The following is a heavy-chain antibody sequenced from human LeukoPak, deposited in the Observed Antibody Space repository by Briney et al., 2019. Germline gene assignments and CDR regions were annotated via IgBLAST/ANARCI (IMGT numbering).Heavy chain of an antibody. CDR2: INHSGST. V-gene: IGHV4-34*01. CDR1: GGSFSGYY. Sequence: SSETLPLTCAVYGGSFSGYYWSWIRQPPGKGLEWIGEINHSGSTNYNPSLKSRVTISVDTSKNQFSLKLSSVTAADTAVYYCARHSYYYGSGSYYPRWFDPWGQGTLVTVSS. J-gene: IGHJ5*02. CDR3: ARHSYYYGSGSYYPRWFDP. D-gene: IGHD3-10*01.